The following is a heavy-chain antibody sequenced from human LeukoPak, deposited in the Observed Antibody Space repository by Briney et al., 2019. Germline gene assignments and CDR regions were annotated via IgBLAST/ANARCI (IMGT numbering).Heavy chain of an antibody. CDR2: ISSSSSYI. J-gene: IGHJ2*01. CDR1: GFTFSSYS. CDR3: ARDRTSIYDSSGDIGYFDL. V-gene: IGHV3-21*01. Sequence: GGSLRLSCAASGFTFSSYSMNWVRQAPGKGLEWVSSISSSSSYIYYADSVKGRFTISRDNAKNSLYLQMNSLRAEDTAVYYCARDRTSIYDSSGDIGYFDLWGRGTLVTVSS. D-gene: IGHD3-22*01.